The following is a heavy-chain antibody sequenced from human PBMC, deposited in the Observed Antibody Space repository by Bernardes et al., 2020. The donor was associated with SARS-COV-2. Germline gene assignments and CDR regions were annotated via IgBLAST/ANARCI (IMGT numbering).Heavy chain of an antibody. D-gene: IGHD3-16*01. Sequence: LCGSSGFTFRRSSMNWVRKGPGKGLEWVSSIGSSSNYILYAESVKGRFTVSRDNAKNSLYLQMNSLRAEDTAVYYCAREFSMGEFDYWGQGTLVTVSS. V-gene: IGHV3-21*01. CDR3: AREFSMGEFDY. CDR1: GFTFRRSS. CDR2: IGSSSNYI. J-gene: IGHJ4*02.